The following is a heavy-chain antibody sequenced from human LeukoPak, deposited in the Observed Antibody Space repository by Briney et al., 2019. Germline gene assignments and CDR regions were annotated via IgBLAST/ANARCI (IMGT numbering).Heavy chain of an antibody. CDR2: IQYDGSHK. CDR3: AELGITMIGGV. D-gene: IGHD3-10*02. J-gene: IGHJ6*04. V-gene: IGHV3-30*02. Sequence: GGSLRLSCAASGFTFSSYSMNWVRQAPGKGLEWVAFIQYDGSHKYYADSVKGRVTISRDNSKNTLFLQMNSLRGEDTAVYYCAELGITMIGGVWGKGTTVTISS. CDR1: GFTFSSYS.